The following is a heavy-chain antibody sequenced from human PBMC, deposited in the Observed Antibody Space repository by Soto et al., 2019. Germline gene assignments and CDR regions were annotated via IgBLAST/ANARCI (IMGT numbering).Heavy chain of an antibody. CDR2: ISSSSYT. V-gene: IGHV3-11*06. CDR3: ARPAQGDTARGDYFGY. CDR1: GFCFSAYY. D-gene: IGHD5-18*01. Sequence: GSLRLSSAASGFCFSAYYMSWVRRAPWEGPEWVSYISSSSYTNYADSAKGRFTISRDNAKNSLYLQMNSLRAEDTAVSYCARPAQGDTARGDYFGYWGQGTLVTVSS. J-gene: IGHJ4*02.